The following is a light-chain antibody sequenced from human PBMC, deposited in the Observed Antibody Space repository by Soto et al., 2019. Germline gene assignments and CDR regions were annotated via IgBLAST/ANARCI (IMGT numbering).Light chain of an antibody. CDR1: QSISTSS. J-gene: IGKJ1*01. V-gene: IGKV3-20*01. Sequence: ILLTQSPCSLCFPPVEMAALNCISSQSISTSSLAWYRQKPFQAPRLLIYGALNRATGIPDRFSGGGSGTDFTLTITRLEPEDFAVYYCQYYGNSPLTFGQGTKVDI. CDR2: GAL. CDR3: QYYGNSPLT.